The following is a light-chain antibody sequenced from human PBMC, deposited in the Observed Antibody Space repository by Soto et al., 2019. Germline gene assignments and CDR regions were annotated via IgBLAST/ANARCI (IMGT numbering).Light chain of an antibody. V-gene: IGLV2-14*01. CDR2: DVN. J-gene: IGLJ1*01. Sequence: SVLTRPASVSGSPGQSITISCTGTSSDVGGYNSVSWYQQYPGKAPKLMIHDVNSRPSGVSYRFSGSKSGNAASLTISGLQAEDEADYYCSSYTSSSSYVFGSGTKVTVL. CDR1: SSDVGGYNS. CDR3: SSYTSSSSYV.